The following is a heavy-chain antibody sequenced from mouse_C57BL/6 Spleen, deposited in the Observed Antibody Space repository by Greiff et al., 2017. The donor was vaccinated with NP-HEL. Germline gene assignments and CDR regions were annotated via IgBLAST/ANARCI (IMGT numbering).Heavy chain of an antibody. J-gene: IGHJ2*01. CDR1: GFTFSSYG. CDR2: ISSGGSYT. CDR3: AGVGDY. V-gene: IGHV5-6*02. Sequence: EVMLVESGGDLVKPGGSLKLSCAASGFTFSSYGMSWVRQTPDKRLEWVATISSGGSYTYYPDSVKGRFTISRDNAKNTLYLQMSSLKSEDTAMYYCAGVGDYWGQGTTLTVSS.